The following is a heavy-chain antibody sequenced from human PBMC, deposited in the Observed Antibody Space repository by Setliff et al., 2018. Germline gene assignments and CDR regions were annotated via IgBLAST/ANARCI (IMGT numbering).Heavy chain of an antibody. J-gene: IGHJ6*02. CDR2: ISGSGGST. V-gene: IGHV3-23*01. CDR1: GFTFSSYS. CDR3: ARNWVTAQHYYYGMDV. D-gene: IGHD2-21*02. Sequence: PGGSLRLSCAASGFTFSSYSMNWVHQAPGKGLEWVSAISGSGGSTYYADSVKGRFTISRDNSKNTLYLQMNSLRAEDTAVYYCARNWVTAQHYYYGMDVWGQGTTVTVSS.